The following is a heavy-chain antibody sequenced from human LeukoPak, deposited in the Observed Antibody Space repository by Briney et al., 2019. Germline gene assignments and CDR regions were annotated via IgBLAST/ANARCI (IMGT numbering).Heavy chain of an antibody. J-gene: IGHJ3*02. CDR1: GGTFSSYA. V-gene: IGHV1-69*05. CDR3: ARDRGFENLGYCSSTSCYANAFDI. Sequence: SVKVSCKASGGTFSSYAISWVRQAPGQGLEWMGGIIPIFGTANYAQKFQGRVTITTDESTSTAYMELSSLRSEDTAVYYCARDRGFENLGYCSSTSCYANAFDIWGQGTMVTVSS. CDR2: IIPIFGTA. D-gene: IGHD2-2*01.